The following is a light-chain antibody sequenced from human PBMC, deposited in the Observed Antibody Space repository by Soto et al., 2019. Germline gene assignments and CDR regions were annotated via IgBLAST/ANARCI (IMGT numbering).Light chain of an antibody. CDR1: QSVSRN. CDR3: QQYNNWPDT. Sequence: EIVMTQSPATLSMSPGERATLSCRASQSVSRNLAWYQQKPGQAPRLLIYHASTRATDIPARFSGSGSGAEFTLIISSLQSEDFAVYYCQQYNNWPDTFGQGTKLEIK. V-gene: IGKV3-15*01. CDR2: HAS. J-gene: IGKJ2*01.